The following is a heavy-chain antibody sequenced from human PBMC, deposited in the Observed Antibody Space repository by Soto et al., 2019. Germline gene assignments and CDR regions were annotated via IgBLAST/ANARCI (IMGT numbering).Heavy chain of an antibody. CDR2: MNPNSGNT. J-gene: IGHJ4*02. Sequence: GPSVKFSCKASGYTFTSYDINWVRQATGQVLDWMGWMNPNSGNTGYAQKFQGRVTMTRNTSISTAYMELSSLRSEDTAVYYCAIGEWNQFLGDYWGQGTLVTAPQ. V-gene: IGHV1-8*01. D-gene: IGHD3-10*01. CDR1: GYTFTSYD. CDR3: AIGEWNQFLGDY.